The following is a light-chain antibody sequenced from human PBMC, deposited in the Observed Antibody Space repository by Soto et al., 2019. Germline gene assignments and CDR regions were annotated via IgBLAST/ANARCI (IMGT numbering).Light chain of an antibody. Sequence: DIQVTQSPSSLSASVGDRVTITCRASQSIRTYLNWYQQSPGKPPKILIHTASTLQTGVPSRFSGSGSGTDLTLTISSLQPEDFATDDWQQNYSTLNSFGQGTKLEIK. CDR2: TAS. CDR3: QQNYSTLNS. CDR1: QSIRTY. V-gene: IGKV1-39*01. J-gene: IGKJ2*03.